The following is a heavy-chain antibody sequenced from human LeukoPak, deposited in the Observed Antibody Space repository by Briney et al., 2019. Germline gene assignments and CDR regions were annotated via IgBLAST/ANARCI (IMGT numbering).Heavy chain of an antibody. V-gene: IGHV4-34*01. Sequence: PSETLSLTCAVYGGSFSDYYWSWIRQPPGKGLEWIGEINRSGSTYYNPSLKRRVTISVDTSKNQFSLKLSSVTAADTAVYYCARASYSYDINGWVPFDYWGQGTLVTVSS. D-gene: IGHD3-22*01. J-gene: IGHJ4*02. CDR2: INRSGST. CDR3: ARASYSYDINGWVPFDY. CDR1: GGSFSDYY.